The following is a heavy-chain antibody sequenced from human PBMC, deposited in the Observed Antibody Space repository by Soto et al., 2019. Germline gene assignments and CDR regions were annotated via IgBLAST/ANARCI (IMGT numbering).Heavy chain of an antibody. Sequence: QVQLVQSGADVKKPGASVKVSCKASGYIFSSHCIYWVRQAPGQGLQWMGIINPGGGRTAYAQKFQGRVTLAMDMSTRTVSMELTSLTYDDTAFYYCARDVSGPGATYVMDVWCQRTTVNVSS. J-gene: IGHJ6*01. V-gene: IGHV1-46*01. CDR1: GYIFSSHC. CDR3: ARDVSGPGATYVMDV. D-gene: IGHD2-2*01. CDR2: INPGGGRT.